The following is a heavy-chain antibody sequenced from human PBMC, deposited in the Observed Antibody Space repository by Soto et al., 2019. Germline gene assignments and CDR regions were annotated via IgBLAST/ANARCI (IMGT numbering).Heavy chain of an antibody. CDR1: GYTLTNYA. V-gene: IGHV1-3*01. CDR2: INAGNGNT. CDR3: ARDGARITIFRVVYYFDH. J-gene: IGHJ4*02. D-gene: IGHD3-3*01. Sequence: QVQLVQSGAEVKKPGASVKVSCKASGYTLTNYAMHWVRQAPGQRLEWMGWINAGNGNTKYSQKFHGRVTITRGTSATTVYMELSSLRSEDTAVYYCARDGARITIFRVVYYFDHGGKGTLVTVAS.